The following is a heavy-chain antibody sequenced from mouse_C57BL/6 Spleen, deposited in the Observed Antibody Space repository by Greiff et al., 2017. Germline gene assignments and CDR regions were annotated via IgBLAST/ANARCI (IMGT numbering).Heavy chain of an antibody. CDR2: IDPENGDT. CDR1: GFNIKDDY. J-gene: IGHJ4*01. CDR3: ATGGSTYAMDY. V-gene: IGHV14-4*01. Sequence: EVQLQQSGAELVRPGASVKLSCTASGFNIKDDYMHWVKQRPEQGLEWIGWIDPENGDTEYASKFQGKATITADTSSNTAYLQLSSLTSEDTAVYYYATGGSTYAMDYWGQGTSVTVSS.